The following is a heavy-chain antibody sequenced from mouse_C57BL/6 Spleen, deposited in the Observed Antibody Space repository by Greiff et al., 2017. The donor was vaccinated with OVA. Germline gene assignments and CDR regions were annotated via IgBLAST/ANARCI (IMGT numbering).Heavy chain of an antibody. V-gene: IGHV1-80*01. CDR1: GYAFSSYW. CDR2: IYPGDGDT. CDR3: ARLGYYGSSQAWFAY. J-gene: IGHJ3*01. D-gene: IGHD1-1*01. Sequence: QVQLQQSGAELVKPGASVKISCKASGYAFSSYWMNWVKQRPGKGLEWIGQIYPGDGDTNYNGKFKGKATLTADKSSSTAYMQLSSLTSEDSAVYFCARLGYYGSSQAWFAYWGQGTLVTVSA.